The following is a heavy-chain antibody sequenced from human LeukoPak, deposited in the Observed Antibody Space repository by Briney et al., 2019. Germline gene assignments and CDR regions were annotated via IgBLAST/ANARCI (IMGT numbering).Heavy chain of an antibody. J-gene: IGHJ4*02. CDR3: ARANGGGAYYPFDY. D-gene: IGHD4-17*01. Sequence: ASVKVSCKASGYTFTGYYMHWVRQAPGQGLEWMGWINPYSGDTDSAQKFQGRVAVTRDTSITTAYMDLSRLTSDDTAVYYCARANGGGAYYPFDYWGQGALVTVSS. V-gene: IGHV1-2*02. CDR1: GYTFTGYY. CDR2: INPYSGDT.